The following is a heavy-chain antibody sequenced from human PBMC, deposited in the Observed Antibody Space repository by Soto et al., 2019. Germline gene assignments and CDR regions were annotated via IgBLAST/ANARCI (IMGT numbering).Heavy chain of an antibody. CDR1: GYSFTSYW. Sequence: GESLKISCKGSGYSFTSYWIGWVRQMPGKGLEWMGIIYPGDSDTRYSPSFQGQVTISADKSISTAYLQWSSLKASDTAMYYCARFQSGYDFWSGYQKAYYYGMDVWGEGTTVTVSS. V-gene: IGHV5-51*01. D-gene: IGHD3-3*01. CDR3: ARFQSGYDFWSGYQKAYYYGMDV. J-gene: IGHJ6*04. CDR2: IYPGDSDT.